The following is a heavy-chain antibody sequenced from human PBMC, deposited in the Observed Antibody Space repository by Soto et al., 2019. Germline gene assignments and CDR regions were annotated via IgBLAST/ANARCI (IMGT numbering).Heavy chain of an antibody. J-gene: IGHJ4*01. CDR1: RCSDSGYS. V-gene: IGHV1-18*04. D-gene: IGHD2-2*01. CDR2: ISAYNGNT. Sequence: GSGNILCGSSRCSDSGYSRCAQGQAPGQGLEWMGWISAYNGNTNYAEKLQGRVTMTTDTSTSIAYMELRSLRSDDTVVYYCASSPLYCSSTRWPPHVGGQGTLV. CDR3: ASSPLYCSSTRWPPHV.